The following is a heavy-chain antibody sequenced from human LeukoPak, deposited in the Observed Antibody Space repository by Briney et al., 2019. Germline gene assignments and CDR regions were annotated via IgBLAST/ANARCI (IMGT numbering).Heavy chain of an antibody. CDR3: ARDRPRVSGDEWLPPPYYYYYMDV. V-gene: IGHV4-59*01. D-gene: IGHD3-3*01. J-gene: IGHJ6*03. CDR1: GGSISSYY. CDR2: IYYSGST. Sequence: SETLSLTCTVSGGSISSYYWSWIRQPPGKGLEWIGYIYYSGSTNYNPSLKSRVTISVDTSKNQFSLKLSSVTAADTAVYYCARDRPRVSGDEWLPPPYYYYYMDVWGKGTTVTVSS.